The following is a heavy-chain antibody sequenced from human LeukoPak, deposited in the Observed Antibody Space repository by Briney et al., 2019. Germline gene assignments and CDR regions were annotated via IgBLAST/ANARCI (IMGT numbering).Heavy chain of an antibody. V-gene: IGHV3-23*01. Sequence: GGSLRLSCAASGFTFSSYAMSWVRQAPGKGLEWVSAISGSGGSTYYAHSVKGRFTISRDNSKNTLYLQMNSLRAEDTAVYYCAKDPYDSSGYYRFDYWGQGTLVTVSS. CDR2: ISGSGGST. CDR3: AKDPYDSSGYYRFDY. CDR1: GFTFSSYA. J-gene: IGHJ4*02. D-gene: IGHD3-22*01.